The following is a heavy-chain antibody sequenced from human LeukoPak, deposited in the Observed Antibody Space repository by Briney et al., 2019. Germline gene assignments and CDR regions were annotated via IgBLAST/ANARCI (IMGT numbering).Heavy chain of an antibody. D-gene: IGHD1-26*01. Sequence: PGGSLRLSCAASGFTFSDAWMNWVRLAPGKGLEWVGRIKSRNRGETVDYAAPVKGGFTISRDDSKTTVYLQMNSLKTEDTAIYYCTTDGSTTLSNTFDYWGQGTLVTVPS. J-gene: IGHJ4*02. V-gene: IGHV3-15*01. CDR3: TTDGSTTLSNTFDY. CDR2: IKSRNRGETV. CDR1: GFTFSDAW.